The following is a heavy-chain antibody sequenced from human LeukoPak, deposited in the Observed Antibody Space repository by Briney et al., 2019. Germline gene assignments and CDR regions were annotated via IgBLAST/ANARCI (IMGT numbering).Heavy chain of an antibody. CDR2: IIPIFGTA. D-gene: IGHD6-13*01. CDR1: GVTFGSYT. V-gene: IGHV1-69*06. CDR3: ARDKEAAPLYY. J-gene: IGHJ4*02. Sequence: ASVKVSCKASGVTFGSYTISCVRQAPGQGLEWMGGIIPIFGTANYAQKFQGRVTITADKSTSTAYMELSSLRSEDPAVYYCARDKEAAPLYYWGQGTLVTVSS.